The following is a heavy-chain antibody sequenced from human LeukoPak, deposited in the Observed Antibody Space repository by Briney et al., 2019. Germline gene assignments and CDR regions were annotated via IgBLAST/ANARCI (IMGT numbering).Heavy chain of an antibody. CDR3: ARTSGAFTVTDASDI. Sequence: SQTLSLTCAISGDSVSTKSAAWNWIRQSPSRGLEWLGRTYYRSKWYNDYAVSVKSRITINPDTSKNQFSLHLNSVTPEDTAIYYCARTSGAFTVTDASDIWGQGTMVTVSS. J-gene: IGHJ3*02. CDR2: TYYRSKWYN. D-gene: IGHD4-17*01. V-gene: IGHV6-1*01. CDR1: GDSVSTKSAA.